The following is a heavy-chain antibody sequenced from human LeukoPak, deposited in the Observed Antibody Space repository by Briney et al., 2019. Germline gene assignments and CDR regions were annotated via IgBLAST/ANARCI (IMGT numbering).Heavy chain of an antibody. D-gene: IGHD3-9*01. CDR3: ARDRQDILTASGTDYYGMDV. CDR2: INPSGGST. J-gene: IGHJ6*04. CDR1: GYTFTSYY. V-gene: IGHV1-46*01. Sequence: ASVKVSCKASGYTFTSYYMHWVRQAPGQGLEWMGIINPSGGSTSYAQKFQGRVTVTRDTSMSTVYMELSSLRSEDTAVYYCARDRQDILTASGTDYYGMDVWGKGTTVTVSS.